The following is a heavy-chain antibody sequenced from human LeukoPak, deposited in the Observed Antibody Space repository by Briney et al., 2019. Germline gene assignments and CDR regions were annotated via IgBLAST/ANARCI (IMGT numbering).Heavy chain of an antibody. V-gene: IGHV3-21*01. CDR2: ISSSSSYI. D-gene: IGHD6-19*01. CDR1: GFTFSSCS. J-gene: IGHJ4*02. CDR3: AKSIAVAGGFDY. Sequence: GGSLRLSCAASGFTFSSCSMNWVRQAPGKGLEWVSAISSSSSYIYYADSVKGRFTISRDNAKNSLYLQMNSLRAEDTAVYYCAKSIAVAGGFDYWGQGTLVTVSS.